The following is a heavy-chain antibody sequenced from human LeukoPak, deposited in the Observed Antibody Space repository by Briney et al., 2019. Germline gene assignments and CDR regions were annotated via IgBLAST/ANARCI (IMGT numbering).Heavy chain of an antibody. D-gene: IGHD3-3*01. CDR2: FSGSGTST. J-gene: IGHJ4*02. CDR1: GFPFSGYA. Sequence: PGGSLRLPCAASGFPFSGYAMSWVRQTPGKGLEWVAAFSGSGTSTYYADSVKGRLTISRDNSKNILFLQMSSLRVEDTAIYYCAKDSRLLRGVVTTAFDSWGQGTLVTVSS. V-gene: IGHV3-23*01. CDR3: AKDSRLLRGVVTTAFDS.